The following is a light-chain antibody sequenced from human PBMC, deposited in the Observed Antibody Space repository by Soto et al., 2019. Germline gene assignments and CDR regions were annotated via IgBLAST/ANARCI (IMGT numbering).Light chain of an antibody. Sequence: EIGMILYPPAVYMYQEERATLSGGASQSISRNLAWYQQRPGQAPKLLMFAASTWARGIPARFSGSGSGTEFTLTISSLQSEDFAVYYCQDSYSLPNTFCVGTKV. CDR1: QSISRN. V-gene: IGKV3-15*01. CDR3: QDSYSLPNT. CDR2: AAS. J-gene: IGKJ4*02.